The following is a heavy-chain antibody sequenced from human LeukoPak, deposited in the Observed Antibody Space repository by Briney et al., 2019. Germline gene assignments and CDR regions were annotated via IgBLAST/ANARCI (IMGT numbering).Heavy chain of an antibody. V-gene: IGHV3-21*01. CDR2: ISSSSSRYI. CDR3: ARNHYYDSSGPDY. J-gene: IGHJ4*02. Sequence: GGSLRLSCAASGFTFSSYSMSWVRQAPGKGLEWVSTISSSSSRYIYYADSVKGRFTISRDTAKNSLYLQMNSLRAEDTAVYYCARNHYYDSSGPDYWGQGTLVTVSS. CDR1: GFTFSSYS. D-gene: IGHD3-22*01.